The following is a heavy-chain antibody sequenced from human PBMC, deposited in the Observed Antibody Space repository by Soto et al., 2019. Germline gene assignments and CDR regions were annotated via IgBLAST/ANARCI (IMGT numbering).Heavy chain of an antibody. Sequence: GASVKVSCKTSGYTFTVYYMHCVLQSALQWLEWMGCINPNSGGTNYAQKFQGRVTMTRDTSISTAYMELSRLRSDDTAVYYCARGVVVPATIEPIHYYYFDYWGQGTLVTVSS. J-gene: IGHJ4*02. CDR3: ARGVVVPATIEPIHYYYFDY. V-gene: IGHV1-2*02. CDR2: INPNSGGT. CDR1: GYTFTVYY. D-gene: IGHD2-2*02.